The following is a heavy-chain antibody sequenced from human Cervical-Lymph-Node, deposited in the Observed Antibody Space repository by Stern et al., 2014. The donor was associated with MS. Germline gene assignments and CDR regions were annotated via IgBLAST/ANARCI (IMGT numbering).Heavy chain of an antibody. V-gene: IGHV1-18*01. Sequence: QMQLVQSGAEVKKPGASVKVSCEASGYTFTSYGISWVRQAPGQGLEWMGWISAYNDNTKYTHKVQGRVTMTTDTSTSTAYMELRSLRSDDTAVYYCARDSIAVPAKTGDHWGQGTLVTVSS. CDR3: ARDSIAVPAKTGDH. J-gene: IGHJ4*02. D-gene: IGHD2-15*01. CDR1: GYTFTSYG. CDR2: ISAYNDNT.